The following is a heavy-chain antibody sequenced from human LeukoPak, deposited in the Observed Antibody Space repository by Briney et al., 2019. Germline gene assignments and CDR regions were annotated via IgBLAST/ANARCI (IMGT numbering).Heavy chain of an antibody. D-gene: IGHD6-19*01. V-gene: IGHV4-59*01. CDR3: ARDLGYSSGWYDY. CDR1: GGSISNYF. J-gene: IGHJ4*02. CDR2: IYYSGST. Sequence: NSSETLSLTCTVSGGSISNYFWSWIRQPPGKGPEWIGYIYYSGSTSYNPSLKSRVTISVDTSKNQFSLKMSSVTAADTAVYYCARDLGYSSGWYDYWGQGTLVTVSS.